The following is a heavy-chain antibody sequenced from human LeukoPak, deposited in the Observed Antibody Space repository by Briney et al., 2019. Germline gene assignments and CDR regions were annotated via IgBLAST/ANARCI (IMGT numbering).Heavy chain of an antibody. CDR2: IYSDNT. CDR1: GFTVSSNS. CDR3: AMTDDILIASSY. J-gene: IGHJ4*02. D-gene: IGHD3-9*01. Sequence: GGPLRLSCTVSGFTVSSNSMSWVRQAPGKGLEWVSFIYSDNTHYSDSVKGRFTISRDNSKNTLYLQMISLRAEDTAVYYCAMTDDILIASSYWGQGTSVTVSS. V-gene: IGHV3-53*01.